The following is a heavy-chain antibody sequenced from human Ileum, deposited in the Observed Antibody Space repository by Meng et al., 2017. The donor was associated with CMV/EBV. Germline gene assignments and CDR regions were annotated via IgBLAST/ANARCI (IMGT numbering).Heavy chain of an antibody. Sequence: QVQLQQSGPGLVKPSHTLPLTCAISGDSVSSNIAAWSWIRQSPSRGLEWLGRTYYRSKWYDDYAVSVKSRVTITPDTSKNQFSLHLNSVSPEDTAIYFCAREMGAHDYWGQGTLVTVSS. CDR1: GDSVSSNIAA. V-gene: IGHV6-1*01. D-gene: IGHD4/OR15-4a*01. CDR2: TYYRSKWYD. CDR3: AREMGAHDY. J-gene: IGHJ4*02.